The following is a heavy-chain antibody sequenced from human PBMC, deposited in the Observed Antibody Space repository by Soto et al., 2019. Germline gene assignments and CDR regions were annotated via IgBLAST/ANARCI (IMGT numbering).Heavy chain of an antibody. V-gene: IGHV3-23*01. CDR3: VKRNCGNCPWSS. J-gene: IGHJ4*02. Sequence: EVQLLESGGGLVQPGGSLRLSCAASGLTFNNVAMGWVRQAPGKGLKYVSSINESGDSTFYADSVKGRFTISRDNSRSTLHLQMNGLRADDTAVYYCVKRNCGNCPWSSWGQGTLVTVSS. CDR2: INESGDST. CDR1: GLTFNNVA. D-gene: IGHD2-21*01.